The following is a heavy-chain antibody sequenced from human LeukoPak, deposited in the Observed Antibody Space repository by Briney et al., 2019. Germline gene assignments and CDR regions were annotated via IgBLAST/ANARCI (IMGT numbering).Heavy chain of an antibody. CDR2: ISGSAGST. V-gene: IGHV3-23*01. CDR3: AREGTNWNDGRFDY. D-gene: IGHD1-1*01. J-gene: IGHJ4*02. Sequence: GGSLRLSCAASGSTFNTYAMNWVRQAPGKGLECVSGISGSAGSTYYADSVKGRFTISRDNSKNTLYLQMNSLRAEDTAVYYCAREGTNWNDGRFDYWGQGTLVTVSS. CDR1: GSTFNTYA.